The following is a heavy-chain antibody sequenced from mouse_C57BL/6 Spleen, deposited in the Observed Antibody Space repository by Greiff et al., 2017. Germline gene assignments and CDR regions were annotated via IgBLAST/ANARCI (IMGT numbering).Heavy chain of an antibody. J-gene: IGHJ2*01. Sequence: VQLQQSGAELVRPGASVKLSCKASGYTFTDYYINWVKQRPGQGLEWIGNINPSNGGTNYNEKFKSKATLTVDKSSSTAYMQLSSLTSEDSAVYYCARSGGSSCDYWGQGTTLTVSS. D-gene: IGHD1-1*01. CDR2: INPSNGGT. CDR3: ARSGGSSCDY. CDR1: GYTFTDYY. V-gene: IGHV1-53*01.